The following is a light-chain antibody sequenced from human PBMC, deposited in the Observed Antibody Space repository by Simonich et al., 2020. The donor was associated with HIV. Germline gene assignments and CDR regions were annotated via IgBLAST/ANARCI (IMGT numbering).Light chain of an antibody. V-gene: IGKV4-1*01. CDR1: QSILYSSNNKNH. CDR3: QQYYNTPQT. CDR2: WAS. Sequence: DIVMTQSPDSLAVSLGERATINCKSSQSILYSSNNKNHLAWYQQKPGHPPRRLIYWASTRESGVPARFSGSGSGTDFTLTISSLQAEDVAVYYCQQYYNTPQTFGQGTKVEIK. J-gene: IGKJ1*01.